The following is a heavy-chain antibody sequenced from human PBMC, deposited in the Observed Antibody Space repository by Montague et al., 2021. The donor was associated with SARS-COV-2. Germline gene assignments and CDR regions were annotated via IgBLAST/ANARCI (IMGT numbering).Heavy chain of an antibody. CDR3: ASVRARSTPITVVVNGGFHP. Sequence: TLSLTCAVSGGSISSGGYYWSWIRQPPGKGLEWIGYIYYSGSTYYNPSLKSRVTISVDTSKNQFSLKLSSVTAADTAVYYCASVRARSTPITVVVNGGFHPGRQGA. CDR2: IYYSGST. D-gene: IGHD3-22*01. J-gene: IGHJ5*02. CDR1: GGSISSGGYY. V-gene: IGHV4-31*11.